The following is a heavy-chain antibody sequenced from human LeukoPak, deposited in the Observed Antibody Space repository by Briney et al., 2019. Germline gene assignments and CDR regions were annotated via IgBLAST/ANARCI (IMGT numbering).Heavy chain of an antibody. CDR1: GYTFTGYY. J-gene: IGHJ4*02. CDR2: INPNSGGT. V-gene: IGHV1-2*02. CDR3: AVVKMTYYYDSSGYYDGIY. Sequence: GASVKVSCKASGYTFTGYYMHWVRQAPGQGLEWMGWINPNSGGTNYAQKFQGRVTMTRDTSISTAYMELSRLRSDDTAVYYCAVVKMTYYYDSSGYYDGIYWGQGTLVTVSS. D-gene: IGHD3-22*01.